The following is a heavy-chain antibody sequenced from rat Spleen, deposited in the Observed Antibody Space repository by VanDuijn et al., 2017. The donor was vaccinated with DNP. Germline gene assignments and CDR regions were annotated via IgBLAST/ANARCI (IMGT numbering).Heavy chain of an antibody. D-gene: IGHD1-6*01. V-gene: IGHV2-1*01. CDR2: IWSGGST. CDR1: GFSLISNS. CDR3: ARSGTDSDYPFAY. Sequence: QVQLKESGPGLVQPSQTLSLTCTVSGFSLISNSVHWVRQPPGKGLEWVGAIWSGGSTDYNSALKSRLSISRDTSKSQVLLKMNSLQTEDTAMYFCARSGTDSDYPFAYWGQGTLVTVSS. J-gene: IGHJ3*01.